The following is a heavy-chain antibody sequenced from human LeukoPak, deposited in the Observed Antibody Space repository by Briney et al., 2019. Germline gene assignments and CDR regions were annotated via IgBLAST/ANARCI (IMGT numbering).Heavy chain of an antibody. V-gene: IGHV1-46*01. D-gene: IGHD3-22*01. J-gene: IGHJ3*02. CDR2: INPSGGST. Sequence: GASVKVSCKASGYTFTSYYMHWVRQAPGQGLEWMGIINPSGGSTSYAQKFQGRVTMTRDTSISTAYMELSRLRSDDTAVYYCARVIRNYYDSSGYYYLGAFDIWGQGTMVTVSS. CDR1: GYTFTSYY. CDR3: ARVIRNYYDSSGYYYLGAFDI.